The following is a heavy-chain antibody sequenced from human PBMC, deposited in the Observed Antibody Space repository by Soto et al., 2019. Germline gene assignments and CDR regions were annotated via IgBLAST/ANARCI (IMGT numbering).Heavy chain of an antibody. D-gene: IGHD5-18*01. Sequence: TLSLTCTVSGGSISSGDYYWSWIRQPPGKGLEWIGYIYYSGSTYYNPSLKSRVTISVDTSKNQFSLKLSSVTAADTAVYYCARAQLWLYYFDYWGQGTLVTGSS. CDR2: IYYSGST. J-gene: IGHJ4*02. V-gene: IGHV4-30-4*01. CDR3: ARAQLWLYYFDY. CDR1: GGSISSGDYY.